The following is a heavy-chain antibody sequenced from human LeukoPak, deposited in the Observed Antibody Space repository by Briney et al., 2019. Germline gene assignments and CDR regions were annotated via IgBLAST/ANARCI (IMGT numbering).Heavy chain of an antibody. D-gene: IGHD6-19*01. CDR2: IYPGDSDT. J-gene: IGHJ4*02. Sequence: GESLKISCKGSGYRFSSYWIGWVRQMPGKGLGWMGIIYPGDSDTRYSPSFQGQVTISADKSISTAYLQWSSLKASDTAMYYCASSSGRPPYYFDYWGQGTLVTVSS. CDR1: GYRFSSYW. CDR3: ASSSGRPPYYFDY. V-gene: IGHV5-51*01.